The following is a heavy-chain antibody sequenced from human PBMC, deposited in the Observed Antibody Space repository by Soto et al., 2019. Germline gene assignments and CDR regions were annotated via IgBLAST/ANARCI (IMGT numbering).Heavy chain of an antibody. Sequence: SETLSLTCTVSGGSIYRSGYYWGWIRPPPGRGLEWIGNIDYNGVTYSNPSLKSRVTISRDTSKNQFSLKLTSVTAADTALYYCGKVLVGATGHTDSDSWGPGTLVTVSS. V-gene: IGHV4-39*01. D-gene: IGHD2-15*01. CDR2: IDYNGVT. J-gene: IGHJ4*02. CDR1: GGSIYRSGYY. CDR3: GKVLVGATGHTDSDS.